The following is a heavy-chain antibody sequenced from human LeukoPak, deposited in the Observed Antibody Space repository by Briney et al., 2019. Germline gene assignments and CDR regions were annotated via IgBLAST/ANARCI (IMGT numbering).Heavy chain of an antibody. Sequence: TGGSLRLSCAASGFTFSSYAMNWVRQAPGKGLVWVSRIKSDGSSIGYADSVKGRFTISRDNAKNMLYLQMNSLRAEDTAVYYCLASVDYWGQGTLVTVSS. CDR3: LASVDY. V-gene: IGHV3-74*01. J-gene: IGHJ4*02. CDR1: GFTFSSYA. CDR2: IKSDGSSI.